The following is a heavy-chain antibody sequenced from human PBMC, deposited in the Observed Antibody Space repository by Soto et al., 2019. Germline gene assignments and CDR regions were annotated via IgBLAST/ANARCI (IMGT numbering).Heavy chain of an antibody. J-gene: IGHJ4*02. CDR1: GFTFSSYW. D-gene: IGHD3-10*01. CDR3: AKDLKPLWFGELCFDY. CDR2: INSDGSIT. Sequence: PGGSLRLSCAASGFTFSSYWMHWVRQVPEKGLVWVSRINSDGSITNYADAVKGRFTISRDNVKNTLYLQMNSLRAEDTAVYYCAKDLKPLWFGELCFDYWGQGTLVTAPQ. V-gene: IGHV3-74*01.